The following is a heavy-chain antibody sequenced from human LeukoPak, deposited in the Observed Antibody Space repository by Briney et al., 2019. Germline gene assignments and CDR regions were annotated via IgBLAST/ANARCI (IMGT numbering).Heavy chain of an antibody. Sequence: SETLSLTCAVSGGSISSGGYSWSWIRQPPGKGLESIGYIYHSGSTYYNPSLKSRVTISVDRSKNQFSLKLSSVTAADTAVYYCARGGYGSGSYYPYFDYWGQGTLVTVSS. CDR3: ARGGYGSGSYYPYFDY. CDR2: IYHSGST. V-gene: IGHV4-30-2*01. CDR1: GGSISSGGYS. J-gene: IGHJ4*02. D-gene: IGHD3-10*01.